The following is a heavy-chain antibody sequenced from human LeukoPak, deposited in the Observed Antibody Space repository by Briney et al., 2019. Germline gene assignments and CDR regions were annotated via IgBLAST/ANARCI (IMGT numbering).Heavy chain of an antibody. Sequence: EASVKVSCKASGGTFSSYAISWVRQAPGQGLEWMGGIIPIFGTANYSQKFQGRVTITADESTSTAYMELSSMRSEDTAVYYCARDPGIAAAGGDHYYYGMDVWGQGTTVTVSS. D-gene: IGHD6-13*01. J-gene: IGHJ6*02. CDR1: GGTFSSYA. V-gene: IGHV1-69*13. CDR3: ARDPGIAAAGGDHYYYGMDV. CDR2: IIPIFGTA.